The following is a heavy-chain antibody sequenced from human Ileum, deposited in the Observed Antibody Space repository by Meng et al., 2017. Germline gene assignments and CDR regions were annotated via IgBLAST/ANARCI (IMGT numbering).Heavy chain of an antibody. D-gene: IGHD3-22*01. CDR3: SRTSYYDNSGYYPG. J-gene: IGHJ4*02. V-gene: IGHV4-34*01. CDR2: INHSGST. Sequence: QVPLRHGGAGLWRPSEPLFLTCAVYGGSFSCYYGSWIRQPPGKGLEWIGEINHSGSTNYNPSLKSRVTISVDTSKNQFSLKLSSVTAADTAVYYCSRTSYYDNSGYYPGWGQGTLVTVSS. CDR1: GGSFSCYY.